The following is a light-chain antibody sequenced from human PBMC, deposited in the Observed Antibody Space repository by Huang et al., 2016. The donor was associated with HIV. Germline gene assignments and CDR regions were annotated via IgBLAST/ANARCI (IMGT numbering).Light chain of an antibody. CDR1: QSVSSN. Sequence: EIVMTQSPDTLSVSPGARATLSCRASQSVSSNLAWYQQKPGQAPRVLIYGASTRATGIPARFSGSGSGTEFTLTIGSLQSEDFAVYSCQQYNNWPWTFGQGTRVEIK. CDR3: QQYNNWPWT. CDR2: GAS. V-gene: IGKV3-15*01. J-gene: IGKJ1*01.